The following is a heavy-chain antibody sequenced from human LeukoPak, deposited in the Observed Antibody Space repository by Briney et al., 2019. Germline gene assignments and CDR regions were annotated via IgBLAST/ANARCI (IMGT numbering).Heavy chain of an antibody. CDR1: GGSFSGYY. CDR2: INHSGST. J-gene: IGHJ4*02. CDR3: ARGSDYGDSPFDY. D-gene: IGHD4-17*01. V-gene: IGHV4-34*01. Sequence: KSSETLSLTCAVYGGSFSGYYWSWIRQPPGKGLEWIGEINHSGSTNYNPSLKSRVTISVDTSKNQFSLKLSSVTAADTAVYYCARGSDYGDSPFDYWGQGTLVTVSS.